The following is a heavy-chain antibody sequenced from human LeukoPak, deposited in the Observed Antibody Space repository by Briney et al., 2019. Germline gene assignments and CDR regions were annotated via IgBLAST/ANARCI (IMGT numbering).Heavy chain of an antibody. CDR3: ARARKPRGNFDSSGYYVT. D-gene: IGHD3-22*01. V-gene: IGHV1-3*01. Sequence: ASVKVSCKASGYTFPSYAIHWVRQAPGQRLEWMGWINAGDGNTKYSRKFQGRVTITRDTSASTAYIELSSLRSEDTAVYYCARARKPRGNFDSSGYYVTWGQGTLVTVSS. CDR2: INAGDGNT. J-gene: IGHJ4*02. CDR1: GYTFPSYA.